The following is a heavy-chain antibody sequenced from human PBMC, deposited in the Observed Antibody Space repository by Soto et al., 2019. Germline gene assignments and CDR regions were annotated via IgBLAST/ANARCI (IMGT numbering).Heavy chain of an antibody. CDR3: ASTTYYYDSSGFQYFQH. D-gene: IGHD3-22*01. CDR2: IIPIFGTA. J-gene: IGHJ1*01. CDR1: GGTFSSYA. Sequence: SVKVSCKASGGTFSSYAISWVRQAPGQGLEWMGGIIPIFGTANYAQKFQGRVTITADESTSTAYMELSSLRSEDTAVYYCASTTYYYDSSGFQYFQHWGQGTLVTVSS. V-gene: IGHV1-69*13.